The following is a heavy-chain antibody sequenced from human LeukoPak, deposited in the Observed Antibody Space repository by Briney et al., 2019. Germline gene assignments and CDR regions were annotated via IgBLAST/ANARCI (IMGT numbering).Heavy chain of an antibody. CDR1: GFSFSNHW. Sequence: AGGSLRLSCGASGFSFSNHWMSWVRQAPGKGLEWVASINLDGTDKYYVDAVKGRFTISRDNAKNSLFLEMNSLRATDTAVYYCVRNGGSLDYWGQGTLVTVSS. CDR3: VRNGGSLDY. CDR2: INLDGTDK. V-gene: IGHV3-7*01. J-gene: IGHJ4*02. D-gene: IGHD2-15*01.